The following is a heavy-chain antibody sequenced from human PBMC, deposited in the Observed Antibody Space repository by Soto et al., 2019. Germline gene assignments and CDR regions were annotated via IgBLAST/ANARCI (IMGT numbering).Heavy chain of an antibody. Sequence: GGSLRLSCAVSGLTFKSYAMSWVRQAPGKGLEWVSTISDSGGSTSYADSVKGRLTIYRDNSMNTLYLQMDSLRVEDTALYYCVKRDLAYWGRGSLV. CDR3: VKRDLAY. J-gene: IGHJ4*02. V-gene: IGHV3-23*01. CDR1: GLTFKSYA. CDR2: ISDSGGST.